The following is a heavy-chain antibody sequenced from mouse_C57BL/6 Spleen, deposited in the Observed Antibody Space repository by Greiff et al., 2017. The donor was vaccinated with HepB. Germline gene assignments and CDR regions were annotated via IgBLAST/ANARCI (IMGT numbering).Heavy chain of an antibody. D-gene: IGHD2-4*01. J-gene: IGHJ4*01. Sequence: QVQLQQPGAELVMPGASVKLSCKASGYTFTSYWMHWVKQRPGQGLEWIGEIDPSDSYTNYNQKFKGKSTLTVDKSSSTAYMQLSSLTSEDSAVYYCARFYDYGGYYAMDYWGQGTSVTVSS. CDR3: ARFYDYGGYYAMDY. V-gene: IGHV1-69*01. CDR1: GYTFTSYW. CDR2: IDPSDSYT.